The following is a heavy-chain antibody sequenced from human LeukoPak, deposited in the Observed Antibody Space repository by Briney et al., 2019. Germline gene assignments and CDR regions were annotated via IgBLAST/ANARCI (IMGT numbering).Heavy chain of an antibody. J-gene: IGHJ4*02. CDR3: AKGRFCSSTSCYRGFDY. D-gene: IGHD2-2*01. V-gene: IGHV3-23*01. CDR1: GFAFSSYA. Sequence: GGSLRLSCVASGFAFSSYAMNWVRQAPGKGLEWVSVISGSAGSTYYADSVKGRFTISRDNSKNTLYLQMNSLRAEDTALYYCAKGRFCSSTSCYRGFDYWGQGTLVTVSS. CDR2: ISGSAGST.